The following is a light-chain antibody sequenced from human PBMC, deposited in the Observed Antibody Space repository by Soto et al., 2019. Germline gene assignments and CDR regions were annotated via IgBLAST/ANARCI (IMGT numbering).Light chain of an antibody. CDR2: DVS. V-gene: IGLV2-14*01. Sequence: QSALTQPASVSGAPGQSIAISCTGTSSDVGGYSYVSWYQQQPGKAPKLVISDVSNRPAGVSDRFSGSKSGNTASLTISGLRAEGEADYYFASYTTGSTYVFGAGTKLTVL. CDR1: SSDVGGYSY. J-gene: IGLJ1*01. CDR3: ASYTTGSTYV.